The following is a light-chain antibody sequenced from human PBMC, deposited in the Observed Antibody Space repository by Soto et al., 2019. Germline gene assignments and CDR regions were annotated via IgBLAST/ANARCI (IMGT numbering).Light chain of an antibody. CDR3: SSYTSSTDYV. CDR1: SSDIDTYNY. J-gene: IGLJ1*01. CDR2: EVT. V-gene: IGLV2-14*01. Sequence: QSALTQPASVSGSPGQSITISCTGTSSDIDTYNYVSWYQQHPGKAPKLIIYEVTNRPSGVSNRFSGSKSGDTASLTISGLRAEDEAYYYCSSYTSSTDYVFGTGTKLTVL.